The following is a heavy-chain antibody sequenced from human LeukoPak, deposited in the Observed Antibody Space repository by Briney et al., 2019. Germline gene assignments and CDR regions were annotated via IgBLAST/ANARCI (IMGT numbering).Heavy chain of an antibody. CDR3: ARDPGGSGPAS. Sequence: SQTLSLTCTVSGGSISSLNYHWTWIRQPAGKGLELIGRIYTSGSTNYSPSFKSRVTISIDTSKNQFSLKLSSVPAADTAVYYCARDPGGSGPASWGPGTLVTVPS. CDR1: GGSISSLNYH. V-gene: IGHV4-61*02. J-gene: IGHJ5*02. D-gene: IGHD6-19*01. CDR2: IYTSGST.